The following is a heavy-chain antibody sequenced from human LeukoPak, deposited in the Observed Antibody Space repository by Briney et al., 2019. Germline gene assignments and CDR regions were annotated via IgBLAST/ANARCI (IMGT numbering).Heavy chain of an antibody. CDR1: GFTFTSYW. V-gene: IGHV3-7*01. Sequence: PGGSLRLSCAASGFTFTSYWLGWVRQAPGKGLEWVTNINGDGNEIYYVDSVKGRFTISRDTAKKSLYLQMNSLRAEDTAMYYCARFPPASRVGEGGYYYMDVWGKGTTVTVSS. CDR3: ARFPPASRVGEGGYYYMDV. CDR2: INGDGNEI. J-gene: IGHJ6*03. D-gene: IGHD3-3*01.